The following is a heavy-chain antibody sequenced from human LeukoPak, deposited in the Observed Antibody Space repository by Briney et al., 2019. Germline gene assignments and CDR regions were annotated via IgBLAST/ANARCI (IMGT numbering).Heavy chain of an antibody. Sequence: SVKVSCKASGGTFISYTISWVRQAPGQGLEWMGRIIPILGIANYAQKFQGRVTITADKSTSTAYMELSSLRAEDTAVYYCARGSGFVFDYWGQGTLVTVSA. J-gene: IGHJ4*02. CDR2: IIPILGIA. D-gene: IGHD1-26*01. CDR3: ARGSGFVFDY. CDR1: GGTFISYT. V-gene: IGHV1-69*02.